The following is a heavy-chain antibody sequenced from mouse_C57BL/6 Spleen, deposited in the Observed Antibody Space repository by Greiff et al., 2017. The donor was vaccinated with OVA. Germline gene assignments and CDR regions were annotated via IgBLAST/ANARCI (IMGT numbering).Heavy chain of an antibody. CDR1: GYTFTDYE. CDR2: IDPETGGN. Sequence: QVQLQQSGAELVRPGASVTLSCKASGYTFTDYEMHWVKQTPVHGLEWIGAIDPETGGNAYNQKFKGKAILTADKSSSTAYMELRSLTSEDSAVYYCTRELGRLDFDYWGQGTTLTVSS. CDR3: TRELGRLDFDY. D-gene: IGHD4-1*01. J-gene: IGHJ2*01. V-gene: IGHV1-15*01.